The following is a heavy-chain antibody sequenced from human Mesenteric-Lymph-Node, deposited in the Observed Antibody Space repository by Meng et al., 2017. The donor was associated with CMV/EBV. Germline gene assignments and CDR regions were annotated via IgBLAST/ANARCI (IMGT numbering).Heavy chain of an antibody. CDR3: VGDVGWQQFDY. CDR1: GFTFSIYT. D-gene: IGHD5-24*01. V-gene: IGHV3-30-3*01. J-gene: IGHJ4*02. Sequence: GGSLRLSCAASGFTFSIYTMHWVRQAPGKGLEWVAVISYDGSNKYYADAVKGRFTNSRDNAKNSVYLQMNSVRAEDTAVNYCVGDVGWQQFDYWGQGTLVTVSS. CDR2: ISYDGSNK.